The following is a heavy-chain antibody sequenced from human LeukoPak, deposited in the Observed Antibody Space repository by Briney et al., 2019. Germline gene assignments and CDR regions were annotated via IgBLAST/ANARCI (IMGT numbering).Heavy chain of an antibody. J-gene: IGHJ4*02. Sequence: GGSLRLSCAASGFTFSSYGMHWVRQAPDKGLEWVAFIQYDGSNKSYADSVKGRFTISRDNSKNTLHLQMNSLRAEDTAVYYCAKVRIQLWFFPGSGYLDYWGQGTLVTVSS. CDR1: GFTFSSYG. V-gene: IGHV3-30*02. CDR3: AKVRIQLWFFPGSGYLDY. D-gene: IGHD5-18*01. CDR2: IQYDGSNK.